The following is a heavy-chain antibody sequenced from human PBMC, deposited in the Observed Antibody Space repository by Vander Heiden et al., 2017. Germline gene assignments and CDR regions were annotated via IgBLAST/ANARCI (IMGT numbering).Heavy chain of an antibody. V-gene: IGHV4-39*01. J-gene: IGHJ3*02. CDR2: IYYSGTT. CDR3: ARRDGVGARQDPFDI. D-gene: IGHD1-26*01. CDR1: GGSISSSSYY. Sequence: QLQLQASGPELVKPSETLSLTCTVSGGSISSSSYYWGWIRQPPGKGLEWIGSIYYSGTTYYNLSLRSRVTISVDTSKNQFSLRLSSVTAADTAVYYCARRDGVGARQDPFDIWGQGTMVTVSS.